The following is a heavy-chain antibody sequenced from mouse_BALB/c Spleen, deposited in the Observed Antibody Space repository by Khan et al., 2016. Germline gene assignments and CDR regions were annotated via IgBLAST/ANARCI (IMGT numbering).Heavy chain of an antibody. D-gene: IGHD4-1*01. Sequence: EVELVESGGGLVQPGGSRKLSCAASGCTFSVFGIHWVRQAPEKGLEWVAYISGGSSTIYYADTVKGRFTISRDNPKNTLFLQITSLRSEDTAVYYCARLTPDAMDYWGQGTSVTVSS. CDR2: ISGGSSTI. V-gene: IGHV5-17*02. J-gene: IGHJ4*01. CDR1: GCTFSVFG. CDR3: ARLTPDAMDY.